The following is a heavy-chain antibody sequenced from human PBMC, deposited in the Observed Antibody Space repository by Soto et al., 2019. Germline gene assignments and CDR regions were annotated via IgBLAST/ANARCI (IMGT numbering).Heavy chain of an antibody. V-gene: IGHV1-69*12. J-gene: IGHJ4*02. Sequence: QVRLVQSGAEVKKPGSSVKVSCTASGGSFNSYPLTWVRQAPGQGREWMGGIIAIFVTPKYAPKFQGRVTITADESTNTGYMQLSSLRSEDTAIYYCATVSGEGYNPVFDYWGQGTLVTVSS. CDR1: GGSFNSYP. CDR2: IIAIFVTP. CDR3: ATVSGEGYNPVFDY. D-gene: IGHD1-1*01.